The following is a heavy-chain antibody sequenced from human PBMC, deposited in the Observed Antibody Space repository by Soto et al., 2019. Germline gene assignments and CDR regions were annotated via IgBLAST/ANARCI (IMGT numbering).Heavy chain of an antibody. CDR2: IKQDGNDK. D-gene: IGHD2-15*01. Sequence: PGGSLRLSCAASGFTFSGYWMSWVRQAPGKGLEWVANIKQDGNDKYYVDSVKGRFTISRDNAKNSLSLQMNSLRAEDTAVYYCAREKIVVVVAAQAFDIWGQGTMVTVSS. V-gene: IGHV3-7*01. CDR3: AREKIVVVVAAQAFDI. J-gene: IGHJ3*02. CDR1: GFTFSGYW.